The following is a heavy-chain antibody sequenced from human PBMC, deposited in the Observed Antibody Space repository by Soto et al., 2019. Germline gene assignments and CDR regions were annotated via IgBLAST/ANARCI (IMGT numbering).Heavy chain of an antibody. CDR1: GYTFTSYA. CDR3: ARDHCSGGSCYSGTDHYYYYYYMDV. V-gene: IGHV1-3*01. CDR2: INAGNGNT. J-gene: IGHJ6*03. Sequence: ASVKVSCKASGYTFTSYAMHWGRQAPGQRLEWMGWINAGNGNTKYSQKFQGRVTITRDTSASTAYMELSSLRSEDTAVYYCARDHCSGGSCYSGTDHYYYYYYMDVWGKGTTVTVSS. D-gene: IGHD2-15*01.